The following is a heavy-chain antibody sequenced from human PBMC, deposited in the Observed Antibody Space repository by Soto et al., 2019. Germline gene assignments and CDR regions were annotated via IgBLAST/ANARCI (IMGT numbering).Heavy chain of an antibody. CDR3: AKDHYGGVYCYVDS. D-gene: IGHD2-8*02. CDR2: ISYDESNH. J-gene: IGHJ4*01. Sequence: QVQLVESGGGVVQPGRSLRLPCAASGFTFSRFGMHWVRQAPGKGLEWVAFISYDESNHYYADSVKGRFTISRDNSKNTLFLEVNRLRAEDTAVYFCAKDHYGGVYCYVDSWGHGNLVTVSS. V-gene: IGHV3-30*18. CDR1: GFTFSRFG.